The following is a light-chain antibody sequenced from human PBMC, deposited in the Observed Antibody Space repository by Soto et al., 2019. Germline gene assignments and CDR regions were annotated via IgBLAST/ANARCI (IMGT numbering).Light chain of an antibody. Sequence: QSALTQPASVSGSLGQSITISCTGTSSDLGFYNSVSWYQQDPGKAPKLLIYEVGNRPSGVSNRFSGAKSGNTASLTISGLLPEDEADYYCSSYTRGSTLVFGGGTKLTVL. J-gene: IGLJ3*02. CDR3: SSYTRGSTLV. CDR1: SSDLGFYNS. CDR2: EVG. V-gene: IGLV2-14*01.